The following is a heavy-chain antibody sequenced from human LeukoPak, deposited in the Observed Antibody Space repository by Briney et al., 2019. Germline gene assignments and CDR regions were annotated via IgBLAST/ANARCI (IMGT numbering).Heavy chain of an antibody. J-gene: IGHJ4*02. CDR1: GYTFTSYY. CDR2: MNPNSGNT. V-gene: IGHV1-8*02. Sequence: GASVKVSCKASGYTFTSYYMHWVRQATGQGLEWMGWMNPNSGNTGYAQKFQGRVTLTRNTSITTAYMELSSLTSEDTAVYYCARKGASDYWGQGTLVTVSS. D-gene: IGHD3-16*01. CDR3: ARKGASDY.